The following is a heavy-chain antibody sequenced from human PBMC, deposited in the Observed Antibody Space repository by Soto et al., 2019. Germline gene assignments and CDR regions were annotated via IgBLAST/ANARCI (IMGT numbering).Heavy chain of an antibody. J-gene: IGHJ4*02. CDR2: IWYDGSNK. V-gene: IGHV3-33*06. CDR3: AKCGRVKRITIFAVGIRVCYFDY. CDR1: GFTFSSYG. D-gene: IGHD3-3*01. Sequence: GGSLRLSCAASGFTFSSYGMHWVRQAPGKGLEWVAVIWYDGSNKYYADSVKGRFTISRDNAKNTLYLQMNSLRAEDTAVYYCAKCGRVKRITIFAVGIRVCYFDYWGQGAMVTVSS.